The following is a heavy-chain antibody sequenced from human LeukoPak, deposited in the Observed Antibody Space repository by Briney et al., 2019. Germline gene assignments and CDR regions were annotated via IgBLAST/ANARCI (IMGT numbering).Heavy chain of an antibody. J-gene: IGHJ4*02. V-gene: IGHV4-31*03. CDR2: IYYSGSS. D-gene: IGHD6-13*01. CDR1: GGSISSGGYY. Sequence: ASETLSLTCTISGGSISSGGYYWSWIRQHPGKGLEWIGYIYYSGSSYYNPSLKSRITISVDTSKNQFSLKLSSVTAADTAVYYCARDLGIAATTDYWGQGTLVTVSS. CDR3: ARDLGIAATTDY.